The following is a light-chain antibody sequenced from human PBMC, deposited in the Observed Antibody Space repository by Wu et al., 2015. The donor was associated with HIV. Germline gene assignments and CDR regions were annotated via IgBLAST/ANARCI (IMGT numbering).Light chain of an antibody. CDR3: QQYYSYPLT. J-gene: IGKJ4*01. CDR1: QGISSY. CDR2: AAS. V-gene: IGKV1-8*01. Sequence: IQMTQSPSSLSASVGDRVTITCRASQGISSYLAWYQQKPGKAPKLLIYAASTLQSGVPSRFSGSGSGTDFTLTISCLQSEDFATYYCQQYYSYPLTFGGGTKVEIK.